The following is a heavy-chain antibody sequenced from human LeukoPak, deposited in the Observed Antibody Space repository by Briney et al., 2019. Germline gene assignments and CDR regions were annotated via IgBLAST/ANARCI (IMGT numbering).Heavy chain of an antibody. J-gene: IGHJ3*02. CDR1: GFTFSSYS. CDR3: AREDITIFGFWESGAFDI. CDR2: ISSSSSYI. Sequence: PGGSLRLSCAASGFTFSSYSMNWVRQAPGKGLEWVSSISSSSSYIYYADSVKGRFTISRDNAKNSLYLQMNSLRAEDTAVYYCAREDITIFGFWESGAFDIWGQGTMVTVSS. V-gene: IGHV3-21*01. D-gene: IGHD3-3*01.